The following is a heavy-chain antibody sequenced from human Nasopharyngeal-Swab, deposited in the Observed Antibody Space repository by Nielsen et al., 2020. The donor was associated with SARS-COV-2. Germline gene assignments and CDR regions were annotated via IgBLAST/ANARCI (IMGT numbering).Heavy chain of an antibody. Sequence: GESLKISCAASGFTFSSYAMHWVRQAPGKGLEWVAVISYDGSNKYYADSVKGRFTISRDNSKNTLYLQMNSLRAEDTAVYYCARDLRWLQFPAGGGDYWGQGTLVTVS. D-gene: IGHD5-24*01. V-gene: IGHV3-30*04. CDR3: ARDLRWLQFPAGGGDY. CDR1: GFTFSSYA. CDR2: ISYDGSNK. J-gene: IGHJ4*02.